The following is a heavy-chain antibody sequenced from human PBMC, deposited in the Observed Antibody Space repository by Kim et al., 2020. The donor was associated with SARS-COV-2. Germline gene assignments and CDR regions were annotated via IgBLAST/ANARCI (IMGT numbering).Heavy chain of an antibody. Sequence: GGSLRLSCAASGFTFSTSPMGWVRQAPGKGLEWVSRISWDGTRTYYADSVKGRVTMSSDKSRNTLYLHMNNLRVEDTAVYYCAKGGINSGCDYWGQG. J-gene: IGHJ4*02. V-gene: IGHV3-23*01. CDR1: GFTFSTSP. CDR2: ISWDGTRT. D-gene: IGHD1-26*01. CDR3: AKGGINSGCDY.